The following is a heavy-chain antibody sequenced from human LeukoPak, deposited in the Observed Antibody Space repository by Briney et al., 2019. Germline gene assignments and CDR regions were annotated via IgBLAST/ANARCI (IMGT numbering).Heavy chain of an antibody. CDR3: ARSYPDYYDSSGYYRNWFDP. V-gene: IGHV4-34*01. CDR2: INHSGST. CDR1: GGSFSGYY. Sequence: SETLSLTCAVYGGSFSGYYWSWIRQHPGKGLEWIGEINHSGSTNYNPSLKSRVTISVDTSKNQFSLKLSSVTAADTAVYYCARSYPDYYDSSGYYRNWFDPWGQGTLVTVSS. D-gene: IGHD3-22*01. J-gene: IGHJ5*02.